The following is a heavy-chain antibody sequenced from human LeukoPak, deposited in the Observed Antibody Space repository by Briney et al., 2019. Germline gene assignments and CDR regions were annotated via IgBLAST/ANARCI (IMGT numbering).Heavy chain of an antibody. D-gene: IGHD4-17*01. CDR3: ARGINYGDYPTPFDY. V-gene: IGHV1-2*02. J-gene: IGHJ4*02. Sequence: GASVKVSCKASGYTFTCYYMHWVRQAPGQGLEWMGWINPNSGGTNYAQKFQGRVTMTRDTSISTAYMELSRLRSDDTAVYYCARGINYGDYPTPFDYWGQGTLVTVSS. CDR1: GYTFTCYY. CDR2: INPNSGGT.